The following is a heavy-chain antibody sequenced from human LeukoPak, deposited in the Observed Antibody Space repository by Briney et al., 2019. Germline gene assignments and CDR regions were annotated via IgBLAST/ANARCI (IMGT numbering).Heavy chain of an antibody. D-gene: IGHD2-2*01. J-gene: IGHJ4*02. V-gene: IGHV3-7*01. CDR2: INPAGRDT. Sequence: GGSLRLSCEGSGFTFSDYWMGWVRQAPGKGLEWVANINPAGRDTYYVDSVKGRFTISRDNVKKSTFLQMNSLRVEETAFYHLVRWGVTAGMQDWGQGTLVTVSS. CDR3: VRWGVTAGMQD. CDR1: GFTFSDYW.